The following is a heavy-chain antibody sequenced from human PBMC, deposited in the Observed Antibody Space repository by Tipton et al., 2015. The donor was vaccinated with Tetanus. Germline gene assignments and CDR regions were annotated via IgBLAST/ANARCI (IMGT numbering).Heavy chain of an antibody. CDR3: ARPIVGARYYFDY. V-gene: IGHV3-21*01. CDR2: ITGSSNSI. CDR1: GFTFSSYS. D-gene: IGHD1-26*01. Sequence: SLRLSCAASGFTFSSYSMNWVRQAPGKGLEWVSSITGSSNSIYYADSVKGRFTISRDSANNSLYLQINSLRAEDTAVYYCARPIVGARYYFDYWGQGTLVTVSS. J-gene: IGHJ4*02.